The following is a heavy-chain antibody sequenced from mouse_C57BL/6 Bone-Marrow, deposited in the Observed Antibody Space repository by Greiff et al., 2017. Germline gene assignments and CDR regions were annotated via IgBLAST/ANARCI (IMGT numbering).Heavy chain of an antibody. Sequence: QVQLQQPGAELVKPGASVKLSCKASGYTFTSYWMHWVKQRPGQGLEWIGMIHPNSGSTNYNEKFKSKATLTVDKSSSTAYMQLSSLTSEDSAVYYCARRIVTPSLYAMDYCGQGTSVTVSS. J-gene: IGHJ4*01. CDR2: IHPNSGST. V-gene: IGHV1-64*01. CDR1: GYTFTSYW. D-gene: IGHD2-5*01. CDR3: ARRIVTPSLYAMDY.